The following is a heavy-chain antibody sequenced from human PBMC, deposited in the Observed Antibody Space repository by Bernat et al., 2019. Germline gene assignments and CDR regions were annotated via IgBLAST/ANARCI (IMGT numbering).Heavy chain of an antibody. J-gene: IGHJ4*02. V-gene: IGHV3-15*01. D-gene: IGHD6-19*01. Sequence: EVQLVESGGGLVKPGGSLRLSCAASGFTFSNAWMSWVRQAPGKGLEWVGRIKSKTDGGTTDYAAPVKGRFTISRDDSKNTLYLQMNSLRAEDTAVYYCARGIAVAGTGADYWGQGTLVTVSS. CDR3: ARGIAVAGTGADY. CDR1: GFTFSNAW. CDR2: IKSKTDGGTT.